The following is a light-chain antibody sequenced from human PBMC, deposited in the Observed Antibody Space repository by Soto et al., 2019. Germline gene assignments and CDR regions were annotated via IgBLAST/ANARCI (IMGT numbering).Light chain of an antibody. V-gene: IGKV1-5*03. CDR1: QSISTW. Sequence: DIQMTQSPSTLSASVGDRATITCRASQSISTWLAWYQQKPGTAPKLLIYKASSLESGVPSRFSGSGSGTEFTLTISSLQPDDFATYYCQQYSGSSPWTFGQGTRVEIK. CDR3: QQYSGSSPWT. J-gene: IGKJ1*01. CDR2: KAS.